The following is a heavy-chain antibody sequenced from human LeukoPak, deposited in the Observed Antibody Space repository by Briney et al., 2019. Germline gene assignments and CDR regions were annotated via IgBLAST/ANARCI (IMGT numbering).Heavy chain of an antibody. Sequence: SETLSLTCTVSGGSISSYYWSWIRQPPGKGMEWIGYIYYSGSTNYNPSLKSRVTISVDTSKNQFSLKLSSATAAHTAVYYCATGGDYYDSSGYLRYWGQGTLVTVSS. CDR1: GGSISSYY. J-gene: IGHJ4*02. V-gene: IGHV4-59*01. D-gene: IGHD3-22*01. CDR2: IYYSGST. CDR3: ATGGDYYDSSGYLRY.